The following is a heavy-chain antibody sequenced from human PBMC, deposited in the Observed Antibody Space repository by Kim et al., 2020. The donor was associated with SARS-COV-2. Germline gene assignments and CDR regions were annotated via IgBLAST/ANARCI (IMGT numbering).Heavy chain of an antibody. J-gene: IGHJ5*02. D-gene: IGHD1-1*01. CDR2: IIPILGIA. V-gene: IGHV1-69*04. CDR1: GGTFSSYT. Sequence: SVKVSCKASGGTFSSYTISWVRQAPGQVLEWMGRIIPILGIANYAQKFQGRVTITADKSTSTAYMELSSLRSEDTAVYYCARDRYNWNDGPDNWFDPWGQGTLVTVSS. CDR3: ARDRYNWNDGPDNWFDP.